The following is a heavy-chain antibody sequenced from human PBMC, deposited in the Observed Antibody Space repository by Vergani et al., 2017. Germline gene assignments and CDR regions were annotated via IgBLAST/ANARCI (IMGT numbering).Heavy chain of an antibody. V-gene: IGHV4-34*01. J-gene: IGHJ1*01. CDR3: AREYSSGEIVFQH. CDR1: GGSFSGYY. CDR2: INHSGST. Sequence: QVQLQQWGAGLLKPSETLSLTCAVYGGSFSGYYWSWIRQPPGKGLEWIGEINHSGSTNYNPSLKSRVTISVDTSKNQFSLKLSSVTAADTAVYYCAREYSSGEIVFQHWGQGTLVTVSS. D-gene: IGHD6-19*01.